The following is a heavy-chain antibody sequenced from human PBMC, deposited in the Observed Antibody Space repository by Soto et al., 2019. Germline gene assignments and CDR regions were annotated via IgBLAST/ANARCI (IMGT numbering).Heavy chain of an antibody. D-gene: IGHD1-26*01. CDR1: GYTFTSYG. J-gene: IGHJ5*02. CDR3: ARVVGALGHWLAP. V-gene: IGHV1-18*01. Sequence: QVQLVQSGAEVKKPGSSVKVSCKASGYTFTSYGLSWVRQAPGQGLEWMGRISAYNYNTKYAQKLQGRVTMTTDTSTSTAYMELTRLRSADPDVYYCARVVGALGHWLAPWGQGPMVTVSS. CDR2: ISAYNYNT.